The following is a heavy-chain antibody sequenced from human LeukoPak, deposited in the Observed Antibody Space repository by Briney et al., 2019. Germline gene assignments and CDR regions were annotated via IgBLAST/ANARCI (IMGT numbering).Heavy chain of an antibody. D-gene: IGHD1-26*01. CDR3: ARSLEGAVGVGATKDNYYYYMDV. CDR1: GFTFSDYY. V-gene: IGHV3-11*01. Sequence: PGGSLRLSCAASGFTFSDYYMSWIRQAPGKGLEWVSYISSSGSTIYYADSVKGRFTISRDNAKNSLYLQMNSLRAEDTAVYYCARSLEGAVGVGATKDNYYYYMDVWGKGTTVTASS. CDR2: ISSSGSTI. J-gene: IGHJ6*03.